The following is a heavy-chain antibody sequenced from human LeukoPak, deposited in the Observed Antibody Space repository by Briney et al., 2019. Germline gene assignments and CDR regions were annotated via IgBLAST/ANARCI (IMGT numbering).Heavy chain of an antibody. CDR3: AKDWTGTKPFDL. CDR1: GFTVSSNY. V-gene: IGHV3-53*01. CDR2: IYSGGST. Sequence: GGSLRLSCAASGFTVSSNYMSWVRQAPGKGLEWVSVIYSGGSTYYADSVNGRFTISRDNSKNTLYLQMNSLRAEDTAVYYCAKDWTGTKPFDLWGRGTLVTVSS. D-gene: IGHD3/OR15-3a*01. J-gene: IGHJ2*01.